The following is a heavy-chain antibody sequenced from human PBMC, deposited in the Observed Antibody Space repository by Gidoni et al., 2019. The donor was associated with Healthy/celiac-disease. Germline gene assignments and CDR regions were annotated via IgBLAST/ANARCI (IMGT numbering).Heavy chain of an antibody. CDR3: AREMAAHYYDSSGGAFDI. CDR2: INHSGST. J-gene: IGHJ3*02. V-gene: IGHV4-34*01. CDR1: GGSLRGYY. Sequence: QVQLQQWGAGLLKPSETLSRTCAVDGGSLRGYYWSWIRQPPGKGLEWCGEINHSGSTNYNPSLKSRVTISVYTSKNQFSLKLSSVTAADTAVYYCAREMAAHYYDSSGGAFDIWGQGTMVTVSS. D-gene: IGHD3-22*01.